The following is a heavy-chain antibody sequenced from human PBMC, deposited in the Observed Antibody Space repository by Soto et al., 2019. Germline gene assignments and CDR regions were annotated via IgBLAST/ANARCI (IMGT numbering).Heavy chain of an antibody. Sequence: EVQLVESGGGLVQPGGSLRLSCAASGFTFSRYWMHWVRQAPGKGLVWVSRMTRDGSTTYADAVKGRFTISSDNDKNTLYLQMNSLRVDDTAVYYCTRDRNYYYMDVWGKGATVTDSS. CDR1: GFTFSRYW. V-gene: IGHV3-74*01. J-gene: IGHJ6*03. CDR2: MTRDGST. CDR3: TRDRNYYYMDV.